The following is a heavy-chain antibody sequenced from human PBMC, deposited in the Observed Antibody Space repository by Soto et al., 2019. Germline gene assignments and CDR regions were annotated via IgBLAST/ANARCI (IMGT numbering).Heavy chain of an antibody. CDR2: ISRSGRGSA. J-gene: IGHJ4*02. CDR3: ARGRYLDSSDYWVANLPFDH. V-gene: IGHV3-23*01. D-gene: IGHD3-22*01. Sequence: VGSLRLSCAASGFTFNSYVMTWVRQAPGEGLEWVSSISRSGRGSAYYADSVKGRFTISRDNSENTLFLQMNNLRDEDTALYYCARGRYLDSSDYWVANLPFDHWGLGTLVTVSS. CDR1: GFTFNSYV.